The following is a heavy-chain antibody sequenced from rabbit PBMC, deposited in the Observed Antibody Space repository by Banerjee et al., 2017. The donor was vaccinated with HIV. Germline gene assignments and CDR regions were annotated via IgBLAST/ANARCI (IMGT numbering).Heavy chain of an antibody. V-gene: IGHV1S45*01. CDR3: ARDIGDDGGYGAIYFNF. CDR2: IWTSSGNT. CDR1: GFDFSSYY. Sequence: QEQLVESGGGLVQPEGSLTLTCTASGFDFSSYYMCWVRQAPGKGLEWIACIWTSSGNTYYASWAKGRFTMSKTSSTTVTLQMTSLTAADTATYFCARDIGDDGGYGAIYFNFWGPGTLVTVS. D-gene: IGHD1-1*01. J-gene: IGHJ4*01.